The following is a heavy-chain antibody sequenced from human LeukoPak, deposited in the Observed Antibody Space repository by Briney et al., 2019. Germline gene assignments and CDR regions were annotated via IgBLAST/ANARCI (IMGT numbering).Heavy chain of an antibody. CDR1: GGTFSSYA. Sequence: GASVKVSCKASGGTFSSYAISWVRQAPGQGLEWMGGIIPIFGTANYAQKFQGRVTITADESTSTAYMELRSLRSDDTAVYYCARDRKNSGSYPPAYWGQGTLVTVSS. CDR3: ARDRKNSGSYPPAY. V-gene: IGHV1-69*13. CDR2: IIPIFGTA. D-gene: IGHD1-26*01. J-gene: IGHJ4*02.